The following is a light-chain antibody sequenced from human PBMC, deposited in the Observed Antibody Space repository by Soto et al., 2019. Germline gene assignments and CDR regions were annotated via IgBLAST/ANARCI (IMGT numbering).Light chain of an antibody. CDR1: HSVSSSY. Sequence: EIVLTQSPGTLSLSPGERATLSCRASHSVSSSYLAWYQQKCGQAPRLLIYGASSRATGIPDRFSGSGSGTDFTLTISRLEPEDFAVYYCQQYGSSPPYTFGQGTKLEIK. J-gene: IGKJ2*01. CDR3: QQYGSSPPYT. CDR2: GAS. V-gene: IGKV3-20*01.